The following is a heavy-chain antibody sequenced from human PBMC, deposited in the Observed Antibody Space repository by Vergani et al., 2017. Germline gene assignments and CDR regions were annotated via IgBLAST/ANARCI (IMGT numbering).Heavy chain of an antibody. V-gene: IGHV4-30-4*08. D-gene: IGHD2-2*02. CDR3: ARDKIVVVPAAILVQGPESYYYYYGMDV. CDR1: GCSISSGDYY. J-gene: IGHJ6*02. CDR2: IYYSGST. Sequence: QVQLQESGPGLVKPSQTLSLTCPVSGCSISSGDYYWSWIRQPPGKGLEWIGYIYYSGSTYYNPSLKSRVTCSVYTSKNQFSLKLSSVTAADTAVYYCARDKIVVVPAAILVQGPESYYYYYGMDVWGQ.